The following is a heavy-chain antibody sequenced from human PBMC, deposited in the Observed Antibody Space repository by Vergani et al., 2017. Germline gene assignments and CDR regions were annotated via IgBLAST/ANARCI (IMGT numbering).Heavy chain of an antibody. CDR1: GFTFSSYG. CDR3: ARGLDYGDSFDYGMDV. D-gene: IGHD4-17*01. Sequence: QVQLVESGGGVVQPGRSLRLSCAASGFTFSSYGMHWVRQAPGKGLEWVAVIYSGGSTYYADSVKGRFTISRDNSKNTLYLQMNSLRAEDTAVYYCARGLDYGDSFDYGMDVWGQGTTVTVSS. CDR2: IYSGGST. V-gene: IGHV3-NL1*01. J-gene: IGHJ6*02.